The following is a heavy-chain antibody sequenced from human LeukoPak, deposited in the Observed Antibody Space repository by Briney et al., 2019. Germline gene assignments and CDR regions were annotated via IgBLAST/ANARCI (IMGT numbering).Heavy chain of an antibody. Sequence: PSETLSLTCGVSGYSISRGYYWAWIRQPPGTGLEWIGTIYHIGSTYYNPSLESRVTISVDTSKNEFSLNLNSVTAADTAVYYCARAGWIITSGIDYWGQGALVTVSS. J-gene: IGHJ4*02. CDR1: GYSISRGYY. CDR2: IYHIGST. CDR3: ARAGWIITSGIDY. V-gene: IGHV4-38-2*01. D-gene: IGHD3-10*01.